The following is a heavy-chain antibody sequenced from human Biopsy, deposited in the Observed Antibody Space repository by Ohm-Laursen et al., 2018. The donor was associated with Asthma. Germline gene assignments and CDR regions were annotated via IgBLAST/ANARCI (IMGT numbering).Heavy chain of an antibody. V-gene: IGHV1-2*02. CDR2: INPNSGGT. CDR3: ARGQKSPGDRWFDP. CDR1: DYIFPRYY. Sequence: ASVKVSCKASDYIFPRYYISWVRQAPGQGLEWMGWINPNSGGTNYAQKFQGRVTMTSDTSISTAYMELSRLRSDDTALYYCARGQKSPGDRWFDPWGQGALVTVSS. D-gene: IGHD7-27*01. J-gene: IGHJ5*02.